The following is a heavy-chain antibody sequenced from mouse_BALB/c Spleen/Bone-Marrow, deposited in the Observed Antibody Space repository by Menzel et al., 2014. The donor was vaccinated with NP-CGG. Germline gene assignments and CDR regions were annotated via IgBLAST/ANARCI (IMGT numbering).Heavy chain of an antibody. Sequence: VQLQQSGAELVKPGASVKLSCTASGFNIKDTYMHWVKQRPEQGLEWIGRIDPANGNTKYDPKFQGKATITADTSSNTAYLQLSSLTSEDTAVYYCARWDYGRAGFAYGGQGTLVTVSA. V-gene: IGHV14-3*02. J-gene: IGHJ3*01. CDR3: ARWDYGRAGFAY. CDR2: IDPANGNT. CDR1: GFNIKDTY. D-gene: IGHD1-1*01.